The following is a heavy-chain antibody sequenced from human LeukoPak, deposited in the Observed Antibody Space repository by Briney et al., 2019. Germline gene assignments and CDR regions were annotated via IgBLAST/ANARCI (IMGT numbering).Heavy chain of an antibody. CDR1: GFTFSSYS. V-gene: IGHV3-21*01. Sequence: PGGSLRLSCAASGFTFSSYSMNWVRQAPGKGLEWVSSISSSSSYICYADPVKGRFTISRDNAKNSLYLQMNSLRAEDTAVYYCARRGRLKFDYWGQGTLVTVSS. CDR3: ARRGRLKFDY. CDR2: ISSSSSYI. J-gene: IGHJ4*02. D-gene: IGHD2-21*02.